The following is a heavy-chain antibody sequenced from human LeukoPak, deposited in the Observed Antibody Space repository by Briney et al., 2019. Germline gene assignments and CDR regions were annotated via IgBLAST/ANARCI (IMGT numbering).Heavy chain of an antibody. CDR1: GYTFTGYY. J-gene: IGHJ4*02. V-gene: IGHV1-2*02. Sequence: ASVKVSCKASGYTFTGYYMHWVRQAPAQGLEWMGYIYPNSGATKYAQKFQGRVTMTRDTSISTAYMELSGLGSDDTAVYYCGTLLSNGPFDYWGQGSLVTVSS. CDR2: IYPNSGAT. CDR3: GTLLSNGPFDY.